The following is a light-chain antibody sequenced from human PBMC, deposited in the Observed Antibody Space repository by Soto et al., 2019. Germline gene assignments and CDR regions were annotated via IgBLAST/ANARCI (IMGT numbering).Light chain of an antibody. V-gene: IGKV1-9*01. Sequence: DIQLTQSPSFLSASVGDRVTITCRASQGISSYLAWYQQKPGKAPKLLIYAASTLKSGVPSRFSGSGSGTEFTLTISSLLPEDFATYFCQQVNSYPFTFGPGTKVDGK. CDR3: QQVNSYPFT. CDR1: QGISSY. CDR2: AAS. J-gene: IGKJ3*01.